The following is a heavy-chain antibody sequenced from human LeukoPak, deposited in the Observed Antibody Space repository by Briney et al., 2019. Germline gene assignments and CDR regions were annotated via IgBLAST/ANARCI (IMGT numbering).Heavy chain of an antibody. J-gene: IGHJ6*02. V-gene: IGHV1-8*01. D-gene: IGHD6-19*01. CDR2: MNPNSGNT. CDR3: ARCSSGDGYYYYYYGMDV. CDR1: GYTFTSYD. Sequence: ASVKVSCKASGYTFTSYDINWVRQATGQGLEWMGWMNPNSGNTGYAQKFQGRVTMTRNTSISTAYMELSSLRSEDTAVYYCARCSSGDGYYYYYYGMDVWGQGTTVTVSS.